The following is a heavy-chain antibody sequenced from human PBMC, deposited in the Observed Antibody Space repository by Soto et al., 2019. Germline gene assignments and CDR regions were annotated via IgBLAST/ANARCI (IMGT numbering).Heavy chain of an antibody. J-gene: IGHJ1*01. CDR1: GFSLSTSGLG. D-gene: IGHD3-10*01. Sequence: QITLKESGPTLVKPTQTLTLTCTFSGFSLSTSGLGVAWIRQPPGKALEWLTLIYWDDDKRYSPSLKSRLTITKDTSKNQVVLTVTNVDPVDTGTYYCAYTPEGASRSRGTGRYFQHWGQGTLVIVSS. V-gene: IGHV2-5*02. CDR2: IYWDDDK. CDR3: AYTPEGASRSRGTGRYFQH.